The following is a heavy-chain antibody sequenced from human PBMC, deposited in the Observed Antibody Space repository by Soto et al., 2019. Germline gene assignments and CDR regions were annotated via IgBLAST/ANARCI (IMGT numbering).Heavy chain of an antibody. CDR2: ISWNSGSI. CDR1: GFTFDDYA. J-gene: IGHJ4*02. Sequence: GGSLRLSCAASGFTFDDYAMHWVRQAPGKGLEWVSGISWNSGSIGYADSVKGRFTISRDNAKNSLYLQMNSLRAEDTALYYCAKATGVGGYYYDSSAYYRYWGQGTLVTVSS. D-gene: IGHD3-22*01. V-gene: IGHV3-9*01. CDR3: AKATGVGGYYYDSSAYYRY.